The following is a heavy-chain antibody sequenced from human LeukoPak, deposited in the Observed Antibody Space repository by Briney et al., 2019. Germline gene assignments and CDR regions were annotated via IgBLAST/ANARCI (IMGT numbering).Heavy chain of an antibody. CDR1: GYTFTSYG. D-gene: IGHD1-1*01. J-gene: IGHJ6*03. CDR2: ISAYNGNT. Sequence: ASVKVSCKASGYTFTSYGISWVRQAPGQGLEWMGLISAYNGNTNHAQKLQGRVTMTTDTSTSTAYMELRSLRSDDTAVYYCALERPNNSYYYYYYMDVWGKGTTVTVSS. CDR3: ALERPNNSYYYYYYMDV. V-gene: IGHV1-18*01.